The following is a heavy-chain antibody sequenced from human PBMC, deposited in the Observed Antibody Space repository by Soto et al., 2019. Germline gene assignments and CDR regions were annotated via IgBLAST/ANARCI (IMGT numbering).Heavy chain of an antibody. CDR1: GCTFSSYA. V-gene: IGHV3-64D*08. CDR3: VKDRRIGYFSGGSCYSHVAFDI. D-gene: IGHD2-15*01. Sequence: AGGSLRLSCSASGCTFSSYAMHWVRQAPGKGLEYVSAISSNGGSTYYADSVKGRFTISRDNSKNTLYLQMSSLRAEDTAVYYFVKDRRIGYFSGGSCYSHVAFDIWGQGTMVTVSS. J-gene: IGHJ3*02. CDR2: ISSNGGST.